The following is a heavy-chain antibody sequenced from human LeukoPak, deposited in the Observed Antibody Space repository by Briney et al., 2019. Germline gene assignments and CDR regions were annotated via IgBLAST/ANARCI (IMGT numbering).Heavy chain of an antibody. CDR2: MNPNSGNT. CDR3: AREYYYDSSGYQYPQFDY. CDR1: GYTFTSYD. V-gene: IGHV1-8*03. Sequence: GASVKVSCKASGYTFTSYDINWVRQATGQGLEWMGWMNPNSGNTGYAQKFQGRVTITRNTSISTAYMELSSLGSEDTAVYYCAREYYYDSSGYQYPQFDYWGQGTLVTVSS. D-gene: IGHD3-22*01. J-gene: IGHJ4*02.